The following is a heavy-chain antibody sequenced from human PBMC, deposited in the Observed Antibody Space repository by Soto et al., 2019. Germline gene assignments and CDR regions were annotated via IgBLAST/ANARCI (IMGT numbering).Heavy chain of an antibody. J-gene: IGHJ4*02. CDR1: GFTFDDYA. D-gene: IGHD6-19*01. CDR3: AKALSSGSTDFDY. Sequence: EVQLVESGGGLVQPGRSLRLSCAASGFTFDDYAMPWVRQAPGKGLEWVSGISWNSGSIGYADSVKGRFTISRDNAKNSLYLQMNSLRAEDTALYYCAKALSSGSTDFDYWGQGTLVTVSS. CDR2: ISWNSGSI. V-gene: IGHV3-9*01.